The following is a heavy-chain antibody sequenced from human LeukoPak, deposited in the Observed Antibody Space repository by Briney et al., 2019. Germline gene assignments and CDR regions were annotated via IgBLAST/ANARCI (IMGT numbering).Heavy chain of an antibody. CDR2: IYTSGST. J-gene: IGHJ3*02. CDR3: ARVDCSGGSCYSVGAFDI. Sequence: SETLSLTCTVSGGSISSYYWSWIRQPAGKGLEWIGRIYTSGSTNYNPSLKSRVTMSVDTSKNQFSLKLSSVTAAATAVYYCARVDCSGGSCYSVGAFDIWGQGKMVTVSS. V-gene: IGHV4-4*07. D-gene: IGHD2-15*01. CDR1: GGSISSYY.